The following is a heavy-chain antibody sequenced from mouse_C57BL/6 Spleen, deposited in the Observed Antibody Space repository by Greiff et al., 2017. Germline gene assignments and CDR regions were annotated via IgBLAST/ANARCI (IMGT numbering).Heavy chain of an antibody. D-gene: IGHD1-1*01. V-gene: IGHV5-6*01. CDR2: ISSGGSYT. Sequence: EVTLMESGGDLVKPGGSLKLSCAASGFPFSSYGMSWVRQTPDKRLEWVATISSGGSYTYYPDSVKGRFPISRDNAKNTLYLQMSRQRSEDTAMYYCAKQYDGSSSWFAYWGQGTLVTVSA. CDR3: AKQYDGSSSWFAY. J-gene: IGHJ3*01. CDR1: GFPFSSYG.